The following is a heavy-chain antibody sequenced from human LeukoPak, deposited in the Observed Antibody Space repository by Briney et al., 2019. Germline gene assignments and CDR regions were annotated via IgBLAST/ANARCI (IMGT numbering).Heavy chain of an antibody. D-gene: IGHD3-22*01. J-gene: IGHJ4*02. CDR2: ISYDGSNE. CDR1: GFTFSSYV. V-gene: IGHV3-30*04. Sequence: GGSLRLSCAASGFTFSSYVMHWVRQAPGKGLEWVAIISYDGSNEYYADSVKGRFTISRDNSKNSLYLRMNSLRAEDTAVYYCATVRGYYDSSGPYYFNYWGRGTLVTVSS. CDR3: ATVRGYYDSSGPYYFNY.